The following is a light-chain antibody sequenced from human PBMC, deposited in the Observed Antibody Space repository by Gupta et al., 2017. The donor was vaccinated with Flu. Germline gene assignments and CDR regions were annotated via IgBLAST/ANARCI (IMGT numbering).Light chain of an antibody. J-gene: IGLJ1*01. V-gene: IGLV2-23*02. Sequence: QSALTQPASVSGSPGQSITISCTGTSRDIGSYNFVSWYQQHPGKVPKRRMYEVTKRPSGISSRVSASKSGNTASLTISGLQTEDEADDDCCSSVGGVTDGCGTGTVVT. CDR2: EVT. CDR3: CSSVGGVTDG. CDR1: SRDIGSYNF.